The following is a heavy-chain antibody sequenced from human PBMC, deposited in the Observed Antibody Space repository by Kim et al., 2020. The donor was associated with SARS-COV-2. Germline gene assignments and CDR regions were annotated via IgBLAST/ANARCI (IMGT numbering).Heavy chain of an antibody. D-gene: IGHD3-10*01. V-gene: IGHV3-21*01. CDR3: ARDGITMVRGARRGFDY. Sequence: VKGRFTISRDNAKNSLYLQMNSLRAEDTAVYYCARDGITMVRGARRGFDYWGQGTLVTVSS. J-gene: IGHJ4*02.